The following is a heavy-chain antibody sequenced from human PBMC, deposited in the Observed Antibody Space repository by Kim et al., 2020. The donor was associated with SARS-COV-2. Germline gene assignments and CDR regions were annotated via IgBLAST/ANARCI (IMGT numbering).Heavy chain of an antibody. CDR1: GFTFSSYS. V-gene: IGHV3-21*01. CDR3: ARDSPGDYYYYGMDL. D-gene: IGHD4-17*01. J-gene: IGHJ6*02. Sequence: GGSLRLSCAASGFTFSSYSMNWVRQAPGKGLEWVSSISSSSSYIYYADSVKGRFTISRDNAKNSLYLQMNSLRAEDTAVYYCARDSPGDYYYYGMDLWGQGTTVTVSS. CDR2: ISSSSSYI.